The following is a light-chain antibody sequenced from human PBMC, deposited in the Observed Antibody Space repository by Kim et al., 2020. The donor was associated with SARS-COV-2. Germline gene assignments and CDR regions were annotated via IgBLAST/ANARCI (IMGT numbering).Light chain of an antibody. CDR3: QVWDSSTGV. J-gene: IGLJ3*02. V-gene: IGLV3-9*01. CDR1: NIGSKV. Sequence: VALGQTAKISCGGNNIGSKVVHWYQQKPGQAPVLVIYKDNNRPSGIPERFSGSNSGNTATLTISRAQAGDEADYYCQVWDSSTGVFGGGTQLTVL. CDR2: KDN.